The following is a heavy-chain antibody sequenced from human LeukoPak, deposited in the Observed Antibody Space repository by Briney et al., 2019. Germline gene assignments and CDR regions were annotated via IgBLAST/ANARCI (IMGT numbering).Heavy chain of an antibody. V-gene: IGHV4-61*02. J-gene: IGHJ6*03. D-gene: IGHD1-7*01. CDR1: VGSISRDNYY. CDR3: AREAGTGTTGNYYYYMDV. Sequence: SQTLSLTCTVSVGSISRDNYYWSWIRQPAGKGLEWIGRIHTSGSTSYNTPFKSRLIISLDTSKKHVSLRLGSVTAADTAVYYCAREAGTGTTGNYYYYMDVWGKGTTVTVSS. CDR2: IHTSGST.